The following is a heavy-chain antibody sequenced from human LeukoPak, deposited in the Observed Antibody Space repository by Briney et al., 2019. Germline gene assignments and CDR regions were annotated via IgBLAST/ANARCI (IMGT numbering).Heavy chain of an antibody. J-gene: IGHJ5*02. CDR3: ARWQSFDP. CDR2: INANGAST. V-gene: IGHV3-20*04. CDR1: GFSFDDYG. Sequence: GGSLRLSCAASGFSFDDYGMNWVRQAPGKGLEWVCRINANGASTAYADSVKGRFTISRDNAKNSLYLQMNSLRAEDTAVYYCARWQSFDPWGQGTLVTVSS.